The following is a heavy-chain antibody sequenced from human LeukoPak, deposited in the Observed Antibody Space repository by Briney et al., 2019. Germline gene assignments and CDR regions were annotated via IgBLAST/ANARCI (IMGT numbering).Heavy chain of an antibody. CDR2: IHYSGST. Sequence: SETLSLTCAVYGGSFSGYYWSWIRQPPGKGLEWIGYIHYSGSTNYNPSLKSRVTISVDTSKNQFSLKLSSVTAADTAVYYCARNEGYCSGGSCYSDAFDIWGQGTMVTVSS. D-gene: IGHD2-15*01. CDR1: GGSFSGYY. J-gene: IGHJ3*02. V-gene: IGHV4-59*01. CDR3: ARNEGYCSGGSCYSDAFDI.